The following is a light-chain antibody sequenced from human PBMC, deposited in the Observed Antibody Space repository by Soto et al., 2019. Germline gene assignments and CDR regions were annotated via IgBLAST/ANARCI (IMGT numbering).Light chain of an antibody. CDR3: AAWDDTLNAWV. V-gene: IGLV1-44*01. CDR2: SND. J-gene: IGLJ3*02. Sequence: QSVLTQPPSVSGAPGQRVTISCTGSYSNIGAGYEVHWYQQIPGTAPKLLISSNDQRPSGVPDRFSGSKSGTSASLAISGLQSEDEADYYCAAWDDTLNAWVFGGGTKLTVL. CDR1: YSNIGAGYE.